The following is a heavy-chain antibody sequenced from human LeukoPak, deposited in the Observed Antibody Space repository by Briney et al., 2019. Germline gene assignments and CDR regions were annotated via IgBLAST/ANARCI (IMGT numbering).Heavy chain of an antibody. J-gene: IGHJ6*02. Sequence: PSETLSLTCTVSGGSISSYYWSWIRQPPGKGLEWIGYIYYSGSTNYNPSLKSRVTTSVDTAKNQFSLKLTSVTAADTAVYYCARGQRPAYYYYGLDVWGQGTTVTVSS. CDR1: GGSISSYY. CDR3: ARGQRPAYYYYGLDV. D-gene: IGHD5-24*01. V-gene: IGHV4-59*12. CDR2: IYYSGST.